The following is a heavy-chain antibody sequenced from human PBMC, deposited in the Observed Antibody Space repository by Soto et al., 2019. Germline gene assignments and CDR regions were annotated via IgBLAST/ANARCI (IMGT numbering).Heavy chain of an antibody. CDR3: ARDASGYCSSTSCSTGYYYYYGMDV. D-gene: IGHD2-2*01. J-gene: IGHJ6*02. V-gene: IGHV1-69*01. CDR2: IIPIFGTA. Sequence: QVQLVQSGAEVKKPGSSVKVSCKASGGTFSSYAISWVRQAPGQGLEWMGGIIPIFGTANYAQKFQGRVTITADESTSTAYMELSSLRSEDTAVYYCARDASGYCSSTSCSTGYYYYYGMDVWGQGTTVTVSS. CDR1: GGTFSSYA.